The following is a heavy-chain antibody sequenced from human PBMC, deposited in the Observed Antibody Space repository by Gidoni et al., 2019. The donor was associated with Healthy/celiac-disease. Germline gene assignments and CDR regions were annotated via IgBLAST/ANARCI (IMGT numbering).Heavy chain of an antibody. CDR2: INPNSGGT. V-gene: IGHV1-2*02. J-gene: IGHJ5*02. Sequence: QVQLVQSGAEVTKPGASVKVSCKASGYTFTGYYLPWVRQAPGQGLEWMGWINPNSGGTNYAQKFQGRVTMTRDTSISTAYMELSRLRSDDTAVYYCARSDYGDYEGWFDPWGQGTLVTVSS. CDR3: ARSDYGDYEGWFDP. CDR1: GYTFTGYY. D-gene: IGHD4-17*01.